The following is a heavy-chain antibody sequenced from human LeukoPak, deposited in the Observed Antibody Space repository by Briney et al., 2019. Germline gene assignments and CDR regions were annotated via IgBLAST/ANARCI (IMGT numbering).Heavy chain of an antibody. D-gene: IGHD3-10*02. V-gene: IGHV3-30*04. Sequence: GGSLRLSCAASGFTFSNYVTHWVRQAPGKGLEWVAVTSTDENIKLYADSVKGRFTISRDNAKNSLYLQMNSLRAEDTAVYYCAELGITMIGGVWGKGTTVTISS. CDR1: GFTFSNYV. CDR2: TSTDENIK. J-gene: IGHJ6*04. CDR3: AELGITMIGGV.